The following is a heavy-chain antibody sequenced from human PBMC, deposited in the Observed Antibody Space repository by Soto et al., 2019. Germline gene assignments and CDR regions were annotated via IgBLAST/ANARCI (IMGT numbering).Heavy chain of an antibody. D-gene: IGHD3-10*01. CDR3: ARDIGNYYGSGRRVWFDP. CDR1: GFTFSSYS. Sequence: GESLKISCAASGFTFSSYSMNWVRQAPGKGLEWVSSISSSSSYIYYADSVKGRFTISRDNAKNSLYLQMNSLRAEDTAVYYCARDIGNYYGSGRRVWFDPWGQGTLVTVSS. J-gene: IGHJ5*02. V-gene: IGHV3-21*01. CDR2: ISSSSSYI.